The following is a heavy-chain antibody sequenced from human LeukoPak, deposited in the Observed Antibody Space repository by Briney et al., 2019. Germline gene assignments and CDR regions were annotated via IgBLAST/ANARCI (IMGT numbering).Heavy chain of an antibody. J-gene: IGHJ4*02. CDR2: IHWNGDST. CDR1: GFTFVDYG. D-gene: IGHD4-11*01. CDR3: ARVQRWGYSNYFDY. V-gene: IGHV3-20*04. Sequence: GGSLRLSCAASGFTFVDYGMSWVRQAPGKGLEWVSGIHWNGDSTGYADSVKGRFTISRDNAKNSLYLQMNSLRAEDTALYYCARVQRWGYSNYFDYWGQGTLVTVSS.